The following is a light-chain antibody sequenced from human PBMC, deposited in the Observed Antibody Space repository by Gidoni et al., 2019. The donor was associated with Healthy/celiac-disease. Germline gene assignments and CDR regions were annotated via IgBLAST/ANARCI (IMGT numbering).Light chain of an antibody. J-gene: IGKJ1*01. CDR1: QSVTSY. CDR3: QQRSTWT. V-gene: IGKV3-11*01. CDR2: YAS. Sequence: EIVLTQSPATLSLSPGERATLSCRASQSVTSYLAWYQQKPGQAPRLLNYYASNRATAIPARFSGSGSGTDFTLTISSLEPEDFAVYYCQQRSTWTFGQGTKVEIK.